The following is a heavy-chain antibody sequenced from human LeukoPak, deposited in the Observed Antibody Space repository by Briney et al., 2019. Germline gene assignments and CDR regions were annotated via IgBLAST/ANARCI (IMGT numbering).Heavy chain of an antibody. Sequence: PGGSLRLSCAGSGFTFSSNPLSWVRQAPGKGLEWVSAINPSGGNTYYADSMRGRFTISRDNSKNTLYLQMNTLRAEDTAVYYCATTKQARRYFDYWGQGTLVTVSS. CDR3: ATTKQARRYFDY. J-gene: IGHJ4*02. CDR2: INPSGGNT. D-gene: IGHD1-1*01. CDR1: GFTFSSNP. V-gene: IGHV3-23*01.